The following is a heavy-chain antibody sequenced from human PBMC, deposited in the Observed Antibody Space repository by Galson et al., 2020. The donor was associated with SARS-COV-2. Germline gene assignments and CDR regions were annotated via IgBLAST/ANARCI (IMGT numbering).Heavy chain of an antibody. CDR3: ARQVLIYYYYYMDV. J-gene: IGHJ6*03. CDR2: ISAYNGNT. V-gene: IGHV1-18*01. D-gene: IGHD2-2*01. CDR1: GYTFTSYG. Sequence: ASVKVSCKASGYTFTSYGISWVRQAPGQGLEWMGWISAYNGNTNYAQKLQGRVTMTTDTSTSTAYMELRSLRSDDTAVYYCARQVLIYYYYYMDVWGKGTTVTVSS.